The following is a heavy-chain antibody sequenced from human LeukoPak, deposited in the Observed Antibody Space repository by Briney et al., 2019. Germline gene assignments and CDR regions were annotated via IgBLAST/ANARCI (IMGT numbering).Heavy chain of an antibody. J-gene: IGHJ4*02. V-gene: IGHV1-69*13. CDR1: GGTFSSYA. CDR2: IIPIFGTA. Sequence: APVKVSCKASGGTFSSYAISWVRQAPGQGLEWMGGIIPIFGTANYAQKFQGRVTITADESTSTAYMELSSLRSEDTAVYYCARDGLAGYSYGREYRPFDYWGQGTLVTVSS. D-gene: IGHD5-18*01. CDR3: ARDGLAGYSYGREYRPFDY.